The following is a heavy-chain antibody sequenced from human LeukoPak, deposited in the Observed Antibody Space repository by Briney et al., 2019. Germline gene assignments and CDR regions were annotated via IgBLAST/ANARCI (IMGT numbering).Heavy chain of an antibody. V-gene: IGHV3-23*01. CDR1: GSTFTSFA. D-gene: IGHD6-13*01. CDR2: LSGSGGST. J-gene: IGHJ3*02. Sequence: GGSLSPSGPPPGSTFTSFALSWARQPQGKGLEWASVLSGSGGSTYYADSVKGRFTISRDNSKNTLYLQMNSLRAEDTAVYYCAKDFSWRQQLDNNAFDIWGQGTMVTVSS. CDR3: AKDFSWRQQLDNNAFDI.